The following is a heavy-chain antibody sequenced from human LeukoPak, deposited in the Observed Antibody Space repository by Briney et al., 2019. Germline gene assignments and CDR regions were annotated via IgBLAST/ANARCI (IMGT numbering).Heavy chain of an antibody. J-gene: IGHJ4*02. CDR2: ISGSGGST. CDR3: AKARDYGDYGGFDY. D-gene: IGHD4-17*01. CDR1: GFTFSSYG. Sequence: GGSLRLSCAASGFTFSSYGMSWVRQAPGKGLEWVSAISGSGGSTYYADSVKGRFTISRDNSKNTLYLQMNSLRAEDTAVYYCAKARDYGDYGGFDYWGQGTLVTVSS. V-gene: IGHV3-23*01.